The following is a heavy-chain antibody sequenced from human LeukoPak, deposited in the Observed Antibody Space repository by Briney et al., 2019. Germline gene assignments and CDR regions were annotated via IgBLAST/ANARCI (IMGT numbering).Heavy chain of an antibody. Sequence: SETLSLTCTVSGYSISSGYYWGWIRPPPGKGREWIGNIYHSGSTYYNPSLKRRVTISGDKEKNNFSLKLSSVTAADTAVYYCAEGAYCGGDCYYDWFDPWGQGTLVTVSS. CDR2: IYHSGST. D-gene: IGHD2-21*01. CDR1: GYSISSGYY. J-gene: IGHJ5*02. V-gene: IGHV4-38-2*02. CDR3: AEGAYCGGDCYYDWFDP.